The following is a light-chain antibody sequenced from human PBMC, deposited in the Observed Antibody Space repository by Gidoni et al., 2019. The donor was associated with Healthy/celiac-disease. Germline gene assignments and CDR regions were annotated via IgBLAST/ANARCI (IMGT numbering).Light chain of an antibody. CDR1: QSVLYSSNNKNY. CDR3: QQYYSTPT. V-gene: IGKV4-1*01. J-gene: IGKJ3*01. Sequence: DIVMTQSLDSLAVSLGERATINCKSSQSVLYSSNNKNYSDWYQQKPGQPPKLLIYWASTRESGVPDRFSGSGSGTDFTLTISSLQAEDVAVYYCQQYYSTPTFGPGTKVDIK. CDR2: WAS.